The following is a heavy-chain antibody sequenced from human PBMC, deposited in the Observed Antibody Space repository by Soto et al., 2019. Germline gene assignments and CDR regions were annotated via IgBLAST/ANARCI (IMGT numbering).Heavy chain of an antibody. CDR2: IWSDGSKK. V-gene: IGHV3-33*01. CDR3: ARDRTARQYYFDY. D-gene: IGHD6-6*01. CDR1: GFTFNNYG. Sequence: VQLVESGGGVVQPGWSLRLSCTTSGFTFNNYGMHWVRQAPGKGLEWVAVIWSDGSKKYYADSVKGRFTIARDDSKSTLFLQMDSLRAEDTALYYCARDRTARQYYFDYWGQGALVTVSS. J-gene: IGHJ4*02.